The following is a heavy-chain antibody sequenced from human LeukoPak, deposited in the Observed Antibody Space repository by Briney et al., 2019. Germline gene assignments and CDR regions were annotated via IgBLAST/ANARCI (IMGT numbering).Heavy chain of an antibody. Sequence: GGSLRLSCAASGFTFSSYWMSWVRQAPGKGLEWVANIKQDGSEKYYVDSVKGRFTISRDNAKNSLYLQMNSLRAEDTAVYYCASEYSSSWYDYYYMDVWGKGTTVTVSS. J-gene: IGHJ6*03. CDR2: IKQDGSEK. CDR3: ASEYSSSWYDYYYMDV. CDR1: GFTFSSYW. V-gene: IGHV3-7*01. D-gene: IGHD6-13*01.